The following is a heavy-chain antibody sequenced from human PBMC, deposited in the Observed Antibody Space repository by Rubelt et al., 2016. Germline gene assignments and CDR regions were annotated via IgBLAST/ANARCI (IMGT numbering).Heavy chain of an antibody. Sequence: QVQLQQWGAGLLKPSETLSLTCAVYGGSFSGYYWSWIRQPPGKGLEWIGEINHSGSTNYNPSLKGRFTISVDTSKDPFSLKLSSVTAADTAVYYCARVTVVIATTSGGPRGMDVWGQGTTVTVSS. J-gene: IGHJ6*02. CDR1: GGSFSGYY. D-gene: IGHD2-15*01. CDR3: ARVTVVIATTSGGPRGMDV. V-gene: IGHV4-34*01. CDR2: INHSGST.